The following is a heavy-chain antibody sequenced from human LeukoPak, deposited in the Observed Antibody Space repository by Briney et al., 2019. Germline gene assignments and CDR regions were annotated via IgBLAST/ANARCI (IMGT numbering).Heavy chain of an antibody. CDR2: ISPGDSDT. J-gene: IGHJ4*02. Sequence: GESLRISCKGSGYSFTSYWIGWVRQMPGKGLEWMGIISPGDSDTRYSPSFQGQVTISADKSISTAYLQWSSLKASDTAMYYCARTTMRAAAGTGFDYWGQGTLVTVSS. CDR3: ARTTMRAAAGTGFDY. CDR1: GYSFTSYW. V-gene: IGHV5-51*01. D-gene: IGHD6-13*01.